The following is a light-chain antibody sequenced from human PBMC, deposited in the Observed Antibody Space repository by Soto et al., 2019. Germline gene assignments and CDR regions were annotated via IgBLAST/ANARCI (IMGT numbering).Light chain of an antibody. CDR2: YDS. V-gene: IGLV3-21*01. CDR3: QVWDISSGHVV. Sequence: SYELTQPPSVSVAPGKTASVAWGGSNIGSKSVHRYQKKSGQAPVLVMYYDSDRPSGIPERFSGSNSGNTATLTISRVEAGDEADYYCQVWDISSGHVVFGGGTKLTVL. J-gene: IGLJ3*02. CDR1: NIGSKS.